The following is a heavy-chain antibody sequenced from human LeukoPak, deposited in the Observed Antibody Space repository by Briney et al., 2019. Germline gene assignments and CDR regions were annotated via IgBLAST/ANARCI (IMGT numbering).Heavy chain of an antibody. V-gene: IGHV3-30*03. CDR1: GFTFSSYG. J-gene: IGHJ4*02. Sequence: GRSLRLSCAASGFTFSSYGMHRVRQAPGKGLEWVAVISYDGSNKYYADSVKGRFTISRDNAKNSLYLQVNNLRAEDTAVYYCARGPNSNWSGLDFWGQGTLLTVSS. CDR3: ARGPNSNWSGLDF. D-gene: IGHD6-6*01. CDR2: ISYDGSNK.